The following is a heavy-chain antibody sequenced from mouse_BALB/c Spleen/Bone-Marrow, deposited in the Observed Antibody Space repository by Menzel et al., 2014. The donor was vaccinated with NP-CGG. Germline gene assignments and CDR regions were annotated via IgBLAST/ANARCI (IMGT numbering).Heavy chain of an antibody. D-gene: IGHD4-1*01. J-gene: IGHJ3*01. Sequence: EVQLVESGGGLVQPGGSLKLSCAASGFDFSRYWMSWVRQAPGKGLEWIGEINPDSSTINYTPSLKDKFIISRDNAKNMLYLQMSKVRSEDTALYYCAGNWDVGFAYWGQGTLVTVSA. V-gene: IGHV4-1*02. CDR1: GFDFSRYW. CDR3: AGNWDVGFAY. CDR2: INPDSSTI.